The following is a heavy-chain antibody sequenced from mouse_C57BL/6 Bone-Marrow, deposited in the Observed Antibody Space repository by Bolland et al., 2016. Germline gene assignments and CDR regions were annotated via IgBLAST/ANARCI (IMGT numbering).Heavy chain of an antibody. Sequence: PNSGSTNYNEKFKSKATLTVDKSSSTAYMQLSSLTSEDSEVYYCARTLNYYFDYWGQGTT. J-gene: IGHJ2*01. V-gene: IGHV1-64*01. CDR3: ARTLNYYFDY. D-gene: IGHD1-3*01. CDR2: PNSGST.